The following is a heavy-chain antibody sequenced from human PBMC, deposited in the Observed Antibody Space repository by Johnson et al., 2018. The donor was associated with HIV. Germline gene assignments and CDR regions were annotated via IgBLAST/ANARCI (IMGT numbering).Heavy chain of an antibody. J-gene: IGHJ3*02. CDR3: TRLPSGYSRDAFDI. V-gene: IGHV3-20*04. CDR1: GFSISNYW. CDR2: INWNGGST. Sequence: VQLVESGGGLVQRGGSLRLSCSGSGFSISNYWMSWVRQAPGKGLDWVSGINWNGGSTGYAGSVKGRFTISRDNDKNSLYLQMDSLRAEDTAVYYCTRLPSGYSRDAFDIWGQGTMVTVSS. D-gene: IGHD5-18*01.